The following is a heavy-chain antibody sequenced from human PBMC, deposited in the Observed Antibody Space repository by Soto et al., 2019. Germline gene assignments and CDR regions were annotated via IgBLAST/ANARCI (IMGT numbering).Heavy chain of an antibody. CDR1: GGTFSNYA. CDR2: IIPIFGTV. J-gene: IGHJ1*01. D-gene: IGHD3-22*01. V-gene: IGHV1-69*12. CDR3: ATGGERDDDDHSGWR. Sequence: QVQLVQSGAEVKKPGSSVTVSCTASGGTFSNYALDWVRQAPGQGLEWMGGIIPIFGTVRHAQNFQGRVTRTADESTATAYMELSSMRYEDTAMYYCATGGERDDDDHSGWRWGQGTLVTVSS.